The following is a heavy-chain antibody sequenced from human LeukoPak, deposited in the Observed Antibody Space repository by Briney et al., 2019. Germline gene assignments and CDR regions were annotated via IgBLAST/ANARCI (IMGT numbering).Heavy chain of an antibody. CDR3: APHRFAEPHFEY. J-gene: IGHJ4*02. Sequence: PSETLSLTCTVSDNSISSFYCSSIRQPPGKGLEWIGFVYKTGHTNYNPSLKSRVAISLDGSKSQVTRRLTSVTAADTAVYYCAPHRFAEPHFEYWGRGTLVSVSS. CDR1: DNSISSFY. D-gene: IGHD3-10*01. CDR2: VYKTGHT. V-gene: IGHV4-59*08.